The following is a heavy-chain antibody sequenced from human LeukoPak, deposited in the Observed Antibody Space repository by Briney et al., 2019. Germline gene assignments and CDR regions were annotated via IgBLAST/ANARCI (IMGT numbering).Heavy chain of an antibody. CDR2: IYPGDSDI. CDR3: ARPVDNDSCYFHY. D-gene: IGHD3-22*01. J-gene: IGHJ4*02. CDR1: GYTFTSYW. V-gene: IGHV5-51*01. Sequence: GESLKISCKGSGYTFTSYWIGWVRQMPGRGLEWMGIIYPGDSDIRYSPSFQGQVTISADKSISTAYLQWSSLRASDTAMYYCARPVDNDSCYFHYWGQGTLVTVSS.